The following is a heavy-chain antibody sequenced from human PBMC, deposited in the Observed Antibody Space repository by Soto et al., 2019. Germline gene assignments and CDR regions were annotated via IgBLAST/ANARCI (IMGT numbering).Heavy chain of an antibody. J-gene: IGHJ4*02. D-gene: IGHD3-22*01. Sequence: GESVKISCXGSGYSFAGYWITWVRQQPGKGLEWMGRIDPSDSQTYYSPSFRGHVTISVTKSITTVFLQWSSLRASDTAMYYCARQIYDSDTGPNFQYYFDSWGQGTPVTVSS. CDR3: ARQIYDSDTGPNFQYYFDS. CDR1: GYSFAGYW. CDR2: IDPSDSQT. V-gene: IGHV5-10-1*01.